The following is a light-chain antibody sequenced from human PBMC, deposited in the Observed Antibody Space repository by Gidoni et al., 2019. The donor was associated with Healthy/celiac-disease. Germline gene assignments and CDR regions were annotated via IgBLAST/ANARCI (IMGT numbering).Light chain of an antibody. CDR1: QSVSSSY. J-gene: IGKJ1*01. V-gene: IGKV3-20*01. CDR3: QQYGSSRWT. CDR2: GAS. Sequence: EIVLTQSPGTLSLSPGERATLSCRASQSVSSSYLAWYQQKPGQAPRLLIDGASSRATGSPDRFSGSGSGTDFTLTISRLEPEDFAVYYCQQYGSSRWTFGQGTKVEIK.